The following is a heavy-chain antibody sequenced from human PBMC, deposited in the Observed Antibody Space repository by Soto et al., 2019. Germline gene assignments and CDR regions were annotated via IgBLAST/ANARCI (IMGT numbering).Heavy chain of an antibody. CDR3: AKSKDYYGSGSPYYYSYGMDV. Sequence: GGSLRLSCAASGFTFSSYAMSWVRQAPGKGLEWVSAISGSGGSTYYADSVKGRFTISRDNSKNTLYLQMNSLRAEDTAVYYCAKSKDYYGSGSPYYYSYGMDVWGQGTTVTVSS. D-gene: IGHD3-10*01. V-gene: IGHV3-23*01. J-gene: IGHJ6*02. CDR1: GFTFSSYA. CDR2: ISGSGGST.